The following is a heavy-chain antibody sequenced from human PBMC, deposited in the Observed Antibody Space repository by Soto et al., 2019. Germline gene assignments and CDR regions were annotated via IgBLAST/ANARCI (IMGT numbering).Heavy chain of an antibody. CDR1: GFTFSSYG. CDR2: ISYDGSNK. Sequence: GGSLRLSCAASGFTFSSYGMHWVRQAPGKGLEWVAVISYDGSNKYYADSVKGRFTISRDNSKNTLYLQMNSLRAEDTAVYYCAKAPSSELGGYWGQGTLVTVSS. V-gene: IGHV3-30*18. J-gene: IGHJ4*02. D-gene: IGHD1-7*01. CDR3: AKAPSSELGGY.